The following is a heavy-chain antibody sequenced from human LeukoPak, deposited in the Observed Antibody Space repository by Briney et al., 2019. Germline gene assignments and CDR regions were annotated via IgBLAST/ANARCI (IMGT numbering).Heavy chain of an antibody. CDR3: ARGGRSAAAGTLDY. J-gene: IGHJ4*02. Sequence: GASVEVSCKASGYTFTSYGISWVRQAPGQGLEWMGWISAYNGNTNYAQELQGRVTMTTDTSTSTAYMELRSLRSDDTAVYYCARGGRSAAAGTLDYWGQGTLVTVSS. CDR1: GYTFTSYG. CDR2: ISAYNGNT. D-gene: IGHD6-13*01. V-gene: IGHV1-18*01.